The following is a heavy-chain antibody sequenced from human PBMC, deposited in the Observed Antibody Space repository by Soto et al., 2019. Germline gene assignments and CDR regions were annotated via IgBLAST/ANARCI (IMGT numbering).Heavy chain of an antibody. CDR1: GYTFTSYG. D-gene: IGHD2-8*01. CDR2: ISAYNGNT. Sequence: ASVKVSCKASGYTFTSYGISWVRQAPGQGLEWMGWISAYNGNTNYAQKLQGRVTMTTDTSTSTAYMELRSLRSDDTAVYYCARAKGDDILLMVGIGMDAWGEGPTVTVS. V-gene: IGHV1-18*01. CDR3: ARAKGDDILLMVGIGMDA. J-gene: IGHJ6*02.